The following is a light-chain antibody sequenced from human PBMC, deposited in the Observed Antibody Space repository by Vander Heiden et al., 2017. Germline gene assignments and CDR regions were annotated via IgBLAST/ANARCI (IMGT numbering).Light chain of an antibody. Sequence: ELVLTQSPGTLSLSPGHRATLSCRASENVRRNYLAWYQQKPGQAPRLLIYGASSRATGIADRFSGSGSGTDFTLTISRLDPEDCAVFYCQQYDTSPPWTFGQGTKVEIK. CDR3: QQYDTSPPWT. CDR1: ENVRRNY. CDR2: GAS. J-gene: IGKJ1*01. V-gene: IGKV3-20*01.